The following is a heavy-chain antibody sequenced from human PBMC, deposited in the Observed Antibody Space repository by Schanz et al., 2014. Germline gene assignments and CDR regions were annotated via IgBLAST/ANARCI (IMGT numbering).Heavy chain of an antibody. Sequence: VQLVESGGGVVQPGRSLRLSCAASGFGFSSYSMNWVRQAPGKGLEWISYITYNGGTIYYADSVKGRFTISRDNAKSSLYLEMNSLRAEDTALYYCARDRRNADLDYWGQGTLVTVSS. V-gene: IGHV3-48*01. J-gene: IGHJ4*02. CDR2: ITYNGGTI. CDR3: ARDRRNADLDY. D-gene: IGHD1-1*01. CDR1: GFGFSSYS.